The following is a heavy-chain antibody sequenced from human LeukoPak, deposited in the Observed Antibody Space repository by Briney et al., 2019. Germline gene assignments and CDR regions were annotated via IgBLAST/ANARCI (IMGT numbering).Heavy chain of an antibody. CDR2: IYTSGST. D-gene: IGHD3-3*01. CDR1: GGSISSYY. CDR3: ARDAFWRHTYYFDY. J-gene: IGHJ4*02. V-gene: IGHV4-4*07. Sequence: SETLSLTCTVSGGSISSYYWSWIRQPAGKGLEWIGRIYTSGSTNYNPSLKSRVTMSVDTSKNQFSLKLSSVTAADTAVYYCARDAFWRHTYYFDYWGQGTLATVSS.